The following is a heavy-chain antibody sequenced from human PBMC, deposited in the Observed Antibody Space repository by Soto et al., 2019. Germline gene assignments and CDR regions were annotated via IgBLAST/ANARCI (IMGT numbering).Heavy chain of an antibody. Sequence: EVQLLESGGGLVQPGGSLRLSCAASGFTFSNYAMSWVRQAPEKGLEWVSIISGSSSITYYADSVKGRFTISRDNSKNTLHLQMNSLRAEDTAVYYCAANWYENWFDPWGQVTLVTVSS. CDR1: GFTFSNYA. J-gene: IGHJ5*02. CDR2: ISGSSSIT. V-gene: IGHV3-23*01. D-gene: IGHD1-1*01. CDR3: AANWYENWFDP.